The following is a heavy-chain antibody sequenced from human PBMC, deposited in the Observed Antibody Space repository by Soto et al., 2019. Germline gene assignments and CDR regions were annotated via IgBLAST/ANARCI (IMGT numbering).Heavy chain of an antibody. D-gene: IGHD3-3*01. V-gene: IGHV3-21*01. J-gene: IGHJ5*02. CDR2: ISSSSSYI. CDR1: GFTFSSYS. CDR3: ARDGLQSNYDFWSGQKNSNWFDP. Sequence: GGSLRLSCAASGFTFSSYSMNWVRQAPGKGLEWVSSISSSSSYIYYADSVKGRFTISRDNAKNSLYLQMNSLRAEDTAVYYCARDGLQSNYDFWSGQKNSNWFDPWGQGTLVTVSS.